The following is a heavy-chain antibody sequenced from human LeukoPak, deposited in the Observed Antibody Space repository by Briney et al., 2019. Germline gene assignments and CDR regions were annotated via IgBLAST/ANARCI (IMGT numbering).Heavy chain of an antibody. CDR3: AKSGQIGLDYYYYGMDV. Sequence: GGSLRLSCAASGFTFSSYGMHWVRQAPGKGLEWVAVISYDGSNKYYADSVKGRFTISRDNSKNTLYLQMNSLRAEDMAVYYCAKSGQIGLDYYYYGMDVWGQGTTVTVSS. CDR1: GFTFSSYG. D-gene: IGHD2/OR15-2a*01. CDR2: ISYDGSNK. J-gene: IGHJ6*02. V-gene: IGHV3-30*18.